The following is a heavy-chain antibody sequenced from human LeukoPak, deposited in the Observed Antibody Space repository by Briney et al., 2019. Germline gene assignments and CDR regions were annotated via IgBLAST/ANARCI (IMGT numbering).Heavy chain of an antibody. CDR3: ARDQGYSSSWYVDEYFQH. D-gene: IGHD6-13*01. Sequence: ASVKVSCKASGGTFSSYAISWVRQAPGQGLEWMVGIIPIFGTANYAQKFQGRVTITADESTSTAYMELSSLRSEDTAVYYCARDQGYSSSWYVDEYFQHWGQGTLVTVSS. J-gene: IGHJ1*01. V-gene: IGHV1-69*13. CDR1: GGTFSSYA. CDR2: IIPIFGTA.